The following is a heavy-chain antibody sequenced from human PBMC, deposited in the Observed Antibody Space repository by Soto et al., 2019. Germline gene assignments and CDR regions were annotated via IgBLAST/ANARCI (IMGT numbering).Heavy chain of an antibody. J-gene: IGHJ4*02. D-gene: IGHD3-22*01. CDR3: ARQRRITMIVVARTPFDY. Sequence: KISCKGSGYSFTSYWISWVRQMPGKGLEWMGRIDPSDSYTNYSPSFQGHVTISADKSISTAYLQWSSLRASDTAMYYCARQRRITMIVVARTPFDYWGQGTLVTVSS. V-gene: IGHV5-10-1*01. CDR1: GYSFTSYW. CDR2: IDPSDSYT.